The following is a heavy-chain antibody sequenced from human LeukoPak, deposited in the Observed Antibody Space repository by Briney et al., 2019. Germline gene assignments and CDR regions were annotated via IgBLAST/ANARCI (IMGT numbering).Heavy chain of an antibody. CDR1: DGSISSGSYY. V-gene: IGHV4-61*01. D-gene: IGHD3-22*01. J-gene: IGHJ3*02. CDR2: IYYSGST. Sequence: SETLSLTCTVSDGSISSGSYYWSWIRQPPGKGLEWIGYIYYSGSTNYNPSLKSRVTISVDTSKNQFSLKLSSVTAADTAVYYCARESYDSSGYYSLRREGAFDIWGQGTMVTVSS. CDR3: ARESYDSSGYYSLRREGAFDI.